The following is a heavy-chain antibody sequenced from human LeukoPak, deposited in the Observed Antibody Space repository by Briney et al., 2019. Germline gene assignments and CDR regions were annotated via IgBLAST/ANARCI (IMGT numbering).Heavy chain of an antibody. Sequence: GGSLRLSCAASGFTFSSYAMHWVRQAPGKGLEWVAVISYDGSNKYYADSVKGRFTISRGNSKNTLYLQMNSLRAEDTAVYYCASGKLRYFDWLFDFDYWGQGTLVTVSS. J-gene: IGHJ4*02. CDR2: ISYDGSNK. CDR3: ASGKLRYFDWLFDFDY. V-gene: IGHV3-30-3*01. D-gene: IGHD3-9*01. CDR1: GFTFSSYA.